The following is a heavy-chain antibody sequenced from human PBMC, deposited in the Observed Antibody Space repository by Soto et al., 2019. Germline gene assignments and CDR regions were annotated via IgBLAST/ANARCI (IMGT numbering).Heavy chain of an antibody. CDR1: GYSFTSYW. V-gene: IGHV1-18*04. CDR3: ARDWFGIDY. CDR2: INAYNGNT. J-gene: IGHJ4*02. Sequence: GESLKISCKGSGYSFTSYWSSWVRQAPGQGLEWMGWINAYNGNTNYAQNLQGRVTMTTDTSTSTAYMELRSLRSDDTAVYYCARDWFGIDYWGQGTLVTVSS. D-gene: IGHD3-16*01.